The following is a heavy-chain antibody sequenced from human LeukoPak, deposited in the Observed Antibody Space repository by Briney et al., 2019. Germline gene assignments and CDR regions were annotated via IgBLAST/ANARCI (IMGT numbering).Heavy chain of an antibody. D-gene: IGHD3-3*01. J-gene: IGHJ6*02. CDR1: GGSISSGGYY. V-gene: IGHV4-61*02. CDR2: IYTSGST. CDR3: ARAGKYETHYYYYGMDV. Sequence: PSQTLSLTCAVSGGSISSGGYYWSWIRQPAGKGLEWIGRIYTSGSTNYNPSLKSRVTMSVDTSKNQFSLKLSSVTAADTAVYYCARAGKYETHYYYYGMDVWGQGTTVTVSS.